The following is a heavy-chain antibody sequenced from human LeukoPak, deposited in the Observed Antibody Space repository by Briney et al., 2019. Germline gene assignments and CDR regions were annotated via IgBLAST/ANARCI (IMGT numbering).Heavy chain of an antibody. D-gene: IGHD3-3*01. CDR2: ISGYNGNT. CDR1: GYTFTRYG. J-gene: IGHJ3*02. CDR3: ARVGYYDFWSGYYPHDAFDI. V-gene: IGHV1-8*03. Sequence: ASVKVSCKASGYTFTRYGTSWVRQAPGQGLEWMGWISGYNGNTNYAQKFQGRFTITRNTSISTAYMELSSLRSEDTAVYYCARVGYYDFWSGYYPHDAFDIWGQGTMVTVSS.